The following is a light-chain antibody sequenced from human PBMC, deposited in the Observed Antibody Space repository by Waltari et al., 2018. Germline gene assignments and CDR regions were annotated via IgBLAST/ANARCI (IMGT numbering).Light chain of an antibody. CDR1: SGHRSNV. Sequence: QLVLTQSPSASASLGASVTLTCTLSSGHRSNVIAWHQQQPEKGPRYLMKVNSDGSHSKGDEIPDRFSGSSSGAERHLTISSLQSEDEADYYCQTGGHGTWVFGVGTKLTVL. CDR3: QTGGHGTWV. CDR2: VNSDGSH. J-gene: IGLJ3*02. V-gene: IGLV4-69*01.